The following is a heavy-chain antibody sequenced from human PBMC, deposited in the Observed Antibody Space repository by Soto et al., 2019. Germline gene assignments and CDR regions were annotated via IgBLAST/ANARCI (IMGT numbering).Heavy chain of an antibody. CDR2: FDPEDGET. J-gene: IGHJ3*02. CDR3: AVTRCSGGSCYSDAFDS. Sequence: ASVKVSCKVSGYTLTELSMHWVRQAPGKGLEWMGGFDPEDGETIYAQKFQGRVTMTEDTSTDTAYMELSSLRSEDTAVYYCAVTRCSGGSCYSDAFDSWGQRTMVTVSS. CDR1: GYTLTELS. V-gene: IGHV1-24*01. D-gene: IGHD2-15*01.